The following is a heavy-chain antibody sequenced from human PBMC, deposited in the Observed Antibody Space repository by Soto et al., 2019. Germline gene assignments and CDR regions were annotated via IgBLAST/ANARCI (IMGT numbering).Heavy chain of an antibody. CDR3: ADLSRYCTSSNCD. J-gene: IGHJ4*02. CDR2: IGTSAST. Sequence: DVRLLESGGGLVQPGGSLRLSCAASGFTFSSYSMSWVRQAPGKGLEWVSTIGTSASTYYGDSVRGRFTISRDNSRNTLYLQKNSRRAEDTDVYYCADLSRYCTSSNCDWGQGTLVTVSS. CDR1: GFTFSSYS. D-gene: IGHD2-2*01. V-gene: IGHV3-23*01.